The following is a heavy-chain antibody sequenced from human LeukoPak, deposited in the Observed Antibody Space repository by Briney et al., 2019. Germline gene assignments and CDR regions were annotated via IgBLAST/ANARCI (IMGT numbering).Heavy chain of an antibody. CDR3: ARAVRTSMATYGIDY. Sequence: KPSGTLFLTCAVYGGSFSGYYWGWVRQAPGEGLGWVGEINHSGGTDYNPSLKSRVTISVDTSKNQFSLNLSSVTAADTAVYYCARAVRTSMATYGIDYWGQGTLVTVSS. V-gene: IGHV4-34*01. J-gene: IGHJ4*02. CDR1: GGSFSGYY. D-gene: IGHD3-10*01. CDR2: INHSGGT.